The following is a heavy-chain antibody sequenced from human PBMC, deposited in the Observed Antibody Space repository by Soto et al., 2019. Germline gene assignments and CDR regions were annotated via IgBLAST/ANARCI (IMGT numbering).Heavy chain of an antibody. CDR3: ARDRRFLEWLDY. CDR1: GFTFTSYG. D-gene: IGHD3-3*01. V-gene: IGHV3-33*01. CDR2: IWYDGSNK. J-gene: IGHJ4*02. Sequence: QVQLVESGGGVVQPGRSLTLSCVASGFTFTSYGIHWVRQAPGKGLEWVAVIWYDGSNKYYRDSVKGRFSISRDNSKNTVFLQMNSLRAEDTAVYYCARDRRFLEWLDYWGQGTLVSVSS.